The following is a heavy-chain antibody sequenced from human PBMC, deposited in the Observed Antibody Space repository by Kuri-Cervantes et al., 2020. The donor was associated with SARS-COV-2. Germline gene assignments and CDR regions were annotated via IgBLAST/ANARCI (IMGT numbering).Heavy chain of an antibody. CDR2: IWYDGSNK. Sequence: GESLKISCAASGFTFSSCGMHWVRQAPGKGLEWVAVIWYDGSNKYYADSVKGRFTISRDNSKNTLYLQMNSLRAEDTAVYYCARDGVADYYYYYMDVWGKGTTVTVSS. J-gene: IGHJ6*03. D-gene: IGHD2-15*01. V-gene: IGHV3-33*01. CDR1: GFTFSSCG. CDR3: ARDGVADYYYYYMDV.